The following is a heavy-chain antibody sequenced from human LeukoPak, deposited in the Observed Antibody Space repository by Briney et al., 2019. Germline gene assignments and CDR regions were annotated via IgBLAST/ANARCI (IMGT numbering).Heavy chain of an antibody. CDR3: ARGSSLLGYCSSTSCSPPLDY. CDR1: GGTFSSYA. Sequence: ASVKVSCKASGGTFSSYAISWVRQAPGQGLEWMGRIIPILGIANYAQKFQGRVTITADKSTSTAYMELSSLRSEDTAVYYCARGSSLLGYCSSTSCSPPLDYWGQGTLVTVSS. D-gene: IGHD2-2*01. V-gene: IGHV1-69*04. J-gene: IGHJ4*02. CDR2: IIPILGIA.